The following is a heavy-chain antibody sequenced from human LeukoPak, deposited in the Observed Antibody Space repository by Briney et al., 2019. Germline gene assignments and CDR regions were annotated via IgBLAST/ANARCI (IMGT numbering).Heavy chain of an antibody. V-gene: IGHV3-30-3*01. D-gene: IGHD1-1*01. CDR1: GFTFSSYA. Sequence: PGGSLRLSCAASGFTFSSYAMHWVRQAPGKGLEWVAVISYDGSNKYYADSVKGRFTISRDNSKNTLYPQMNSLRAEDTAVYYCARGTTGTTGPRDYYYGMDVWGQGTTVTVFS. J-gene: IGHJ6*02. CDR3: ARGTTGTTGPRDYYYGMDV. CDR2: ISYDGSNK.